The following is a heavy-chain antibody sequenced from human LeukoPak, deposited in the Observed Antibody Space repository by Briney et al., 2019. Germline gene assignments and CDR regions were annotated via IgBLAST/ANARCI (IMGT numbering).Heavy chain of an antibody. V-gene: IGHV4-34*01. CDR1: GGSFSGYY. CDR3: ARGSGAYFDY. CDR2: INHSGST. J-gene: IGHJ4*02. Sequence: PSETPSLTCAVYGGSFSGYYWSWIRQPPGKGLEWIGEINHSGSTNYNPSLKSRVTISVDTSKNQFSLKLSSVTAADTAVYYCARGSGAYFDYWGQGTLVTVSS. D-gene: IGHD1-26*01.